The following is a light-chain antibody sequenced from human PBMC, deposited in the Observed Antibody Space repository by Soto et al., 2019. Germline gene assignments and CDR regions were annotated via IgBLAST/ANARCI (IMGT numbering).Light chain of an antibody. CDR2: GAS. CDR1: QSVLYSSNNKNF. J-gene: IGKJ4*01. CDR3: QQYSAYPLS. Sequence: DIVMTQSPDSLAVSLGERATINCKSSQSVLYSSNNKNFLAWYQQKPGQAPILLIYGASSRATATPDRFRGSGSGTDFTLTINRLEPEDFALYYCQQYSAYPLSFGGGTKVDIK. V-gene: IGKV4-1*01.